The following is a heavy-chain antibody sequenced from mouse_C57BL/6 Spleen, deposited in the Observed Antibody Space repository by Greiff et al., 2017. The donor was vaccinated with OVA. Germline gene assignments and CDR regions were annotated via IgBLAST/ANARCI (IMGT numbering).Heavy chain of an antibody. CDR1: GYTFTSYW. V-gene: IGHV1-69*01. D-gene: IGHD3-2*02. Sequence: QVQLQQPGAELVMPGASVKLSCKASGYTFTSYWMHWVKQRPGQGLEWIGEIDPSDSYTNYNQKFKGKSTLTVDKSSSTAYMQLSSLTSEDSAVYYCARGSSGYVLYYAMDYWGTGTSVTVSS. J-gene: IGHJ4*01. CDR3: ARGSSGYVLYYAMDY. CDR2: IDPSDSYT.